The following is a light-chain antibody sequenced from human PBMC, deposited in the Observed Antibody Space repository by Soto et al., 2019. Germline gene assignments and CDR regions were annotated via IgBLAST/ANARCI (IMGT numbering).Light chain of an antibody. CDR1: SSNIGSNY. V-gene: IGLV1-47*02. Sequence: QSVLTQPPSASGTPGQRVTISCSGSSSNIGSNYVYWYQQLPGTAPKLLIYSNNQRPSGVPDRFSGSKSGTSASLAISGLRSEDEADYYCAAWDDSLRGVFGTGTKVTVL. CDR2: SNN. CDR3: AAWDDSLRGV. J-gene: IGLJ1*01.